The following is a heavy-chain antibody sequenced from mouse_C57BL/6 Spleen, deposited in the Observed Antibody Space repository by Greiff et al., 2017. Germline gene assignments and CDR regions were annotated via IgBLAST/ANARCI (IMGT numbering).Heavy chain of an antibody. CDR2: IYPGSGNT. CDR1: GYTFTDYY. V-gene: IGHV1-76*01. CDR3: AREQHGWLAY. J-gene: IGHJ3*01. Sequence: QVQLKESGAELVRPGASVKLSCKASGYTFTDYYINWVKQRPGQGLEWIARIYPGSGNTYYNEKFKGKATLTAEKSSSTAYMQLSSLTSEDSAVYFCAREQHGWLAYWGQGTLVTVSA. D-gene: IGHD3-1*01.